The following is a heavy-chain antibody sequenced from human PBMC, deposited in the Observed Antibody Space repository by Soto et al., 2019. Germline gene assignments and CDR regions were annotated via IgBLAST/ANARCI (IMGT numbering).Heavy chain of an antibody. V-gene: IGHV4-59*01. J-gene: IGHJ5*02. CDR2: IYYSGST. CDR3: ARDRLNWFDP. Sequence: SETLSITCTVSGGSISSYYWSWIRQPPGKGLEWIGYIYYSGSTNYNPSLKSRVTISVDTSKNQFSLKLSSVTAADTAVYYCARDRLNWFDPWGQGTLVTVSS. CDR1: GGSISSYY. D-gene: IGHD2-21*01.